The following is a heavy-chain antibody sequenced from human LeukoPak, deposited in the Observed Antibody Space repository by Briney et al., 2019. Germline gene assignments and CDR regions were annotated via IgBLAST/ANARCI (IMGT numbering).Heavy chain of an antibody. D-gene: IGHD4-23*01. J-gene: IGHJ4*02. Sequence: KPSETLSLTCTVSGGSIGSYYWSWIRQSPGKGLDWIGYIHNSGATSYNPSLKSRVTISVDSPKNQFSLKLGSVTASDTAVYYCARQRNDVGGFYIDYWGQGTLVTISS. CDR3: ARQRNDVGGFYIDY. CDR1: GGSIGSYY. CDR2: IHNSGAT. V-gene: IGHV4-59*08.